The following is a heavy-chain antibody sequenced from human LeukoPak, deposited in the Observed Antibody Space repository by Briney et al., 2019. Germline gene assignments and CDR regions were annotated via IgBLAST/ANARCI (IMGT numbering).Heavy chain of an antibody. CDR1: GYTFTSYG. D-gene: IGHD3-3*01. J-gene: IGHJ4*02. CDR2: ISAYNGNT. Sequence: GASVKVSCKASGYTFTSYGISWVRQAPGQGLEWMGWISAYNGNTNYAQKLQGRVTMTTDTSTSTAYMELRSLRSDDTAVYYCARPKNYDFWSGYHLIHFDYWGQGTLVTVSS. CDR3: ARPKNYDFWSGYHLIHFDY. V-gene: IGHV1-18*01.